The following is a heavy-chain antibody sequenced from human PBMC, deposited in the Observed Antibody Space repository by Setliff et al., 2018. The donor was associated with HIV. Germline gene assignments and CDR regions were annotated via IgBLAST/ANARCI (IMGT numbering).Heavy chain of an antibody. V-gene: IGHV4-4*08. Sequence: SETLSLTCTVSGGSFSDYYRSWIRQPPGKGLEWIGYIYTSGSTNYNPSLKSRVTISLDTSKNQFFLKLSSVTAADTAVYYCVKHFWTDYYDWRDTGAFDLWGQGTMVTVSS. J-gene: IGHJ3*01. CDR3: VKHFWTDYYDWRDTGAFDL. CDR2: IYTSGST. CDR1: GGSFSDYY. D-gene: IGHD3-22*01.